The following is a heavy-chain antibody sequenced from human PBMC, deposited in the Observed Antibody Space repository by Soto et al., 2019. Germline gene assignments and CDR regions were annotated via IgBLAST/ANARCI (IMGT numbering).Heavy chain of an antibody. J-gene: IGHJ6*03. V-gene: IGHV1-3*01. Sequence: QVQLVQSGAEVKKPGASVTVSCKASGYIFTGYVIHWVRQAPGQRLEWRGWINAGNGNRKYSQKFQDRVSISRDTSASTVYLELSSRTSEDTAVYFCARPYYDFWSYHYYVDVWGEGTTVTVSS. D-gene: IGHD3-3*01. CDR3: ARPYYDFWSYHYYVDV. CDR1: GYIFTGYV. CDR2: INAGNGNR.